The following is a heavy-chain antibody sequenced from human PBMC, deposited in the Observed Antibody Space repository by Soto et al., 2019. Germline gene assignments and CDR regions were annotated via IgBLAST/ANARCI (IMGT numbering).Heavy chain of an antibody. CDR1: GGSISSGGYY. CDR3: ARADYDILTGYLRPDYYYYGMDV. J-gene: IGHJ6*02. CDR2: IYYSGST. D-gene: IGHD3-9*01. V-gene: IGHV4-31*03. Sequence: SETLSLTCTVSGGSISSGGYYWSWIRQHPGKGLEWIGYIYYSGSTYYNPSLKSRVTISVDTSKNQFSLKLSSVTAADTAVYCCARADYDILTGYLRPDYYYYGMDVWGQGTTVTVSS.